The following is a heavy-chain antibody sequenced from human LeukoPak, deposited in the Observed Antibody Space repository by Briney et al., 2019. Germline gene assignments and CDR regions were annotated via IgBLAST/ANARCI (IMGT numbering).Heavy chain of an antibody. V-gene: IGHV3-7*01. CDR3: ARDRIRVQLWLGGMDV. CDR2: IKEDGSEK. D-gene: IGHD3-22*01. Sequence: GGSLRLSCAASGFTSIIYWMTCVRQSPGKGLEWVANIKEDGSEKFYVDSVKGRFTISRDNANNSVYLQMNNLRAEDTAVYYCARDRIRVQLWLGGMDVWGQGTTVTVSS. CDR1: GFTSIIYW. J-gene: IGHJ6*02.